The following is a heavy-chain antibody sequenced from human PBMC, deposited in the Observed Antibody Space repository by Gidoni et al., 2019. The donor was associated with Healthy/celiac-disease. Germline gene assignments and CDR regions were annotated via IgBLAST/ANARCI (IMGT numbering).Heavy chain of an antibody. D-gene: IGHD3-3*01. CDR1: GFTFSTAW. J-gene: IGHJ4*02. Sequence: EVQLVESGGGLVKHGGSLSLYCATSGFTFSTAWMRWEGQAPGKGLQWVGSMKSKTDGGTTDYAAPVKGRFTISRDDSKNTLYLQMNSLKTEDTAVYYCTTYYDFWSGYYLGYWGQGTLVTVSS. CDR2: MKSKTDGGTT. V-gene: IGHV3-15*01. CDR3: TTYYDFWSGYYLGY.